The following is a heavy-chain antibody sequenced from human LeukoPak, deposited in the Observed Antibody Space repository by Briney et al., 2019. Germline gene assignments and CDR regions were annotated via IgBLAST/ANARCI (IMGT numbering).Heavy chain of an antibody. CDR1: GFTFSSYA. CDR2: ISGSGGST. Sequence: PGGSLRLSCAASGFTFSSYAMSWVRQAPGKGLEWVSAISGSGGSTYYADSVKGRFTISRDTSKNTLFLDMNSLRGDDTALYYCARAYTGTGWGHFDYWGQGTLVTVSS. CDR3: ARAYTGTGWGHFDY. V-gene: IGHV3-23*01. J-gene: IGHJ4*02. D-gene: IGHD3-9*01.